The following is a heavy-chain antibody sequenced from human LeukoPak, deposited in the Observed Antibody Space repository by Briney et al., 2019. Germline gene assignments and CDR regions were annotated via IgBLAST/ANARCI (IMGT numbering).Heavy chain of an antibody. CDR2: IYTSGST. V-gene: IGHV4-4*07. J-gene: IGHJ3*02. CDR3: ARDRHYYDSSAPLEDAFDI. CDR1: GGSISSYY. D-gene: IGHD3-22*01. Sequence: SETLSLTCTVAGGSISSYYWSWIRQPAGKGLEWIGRIYTSGSTSYNPSLKSRVTMSVATSKNQFSLKLGSVTAADTAVYYCARDRHYYDSSAPLEDAFDIWGQGTMVTVSS.